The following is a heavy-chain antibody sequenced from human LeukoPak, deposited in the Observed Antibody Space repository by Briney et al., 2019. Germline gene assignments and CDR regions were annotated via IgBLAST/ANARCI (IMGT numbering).Heavy chain of an antibody. CDR1: GGSISSSNW. CDR2: IYHSGST. D-gene: IGHD2-2*01. J-gene: IGHJ4*02. Sequence: SETLSLTCAVSGGSISSSNWWSWVRQPPGKGLEWIGEIYHSGSTNYNPSLKSRVTISVDKSKNQFSLKLSSVTAADTAVYYCAFIARDIVVVPAAYSTMTTVTTTDYWGQGTLVTVSS. CDR3: AFIARDIVVVPAAYSTMTTVTTTDY. V-gene: IGHV4-4*02.